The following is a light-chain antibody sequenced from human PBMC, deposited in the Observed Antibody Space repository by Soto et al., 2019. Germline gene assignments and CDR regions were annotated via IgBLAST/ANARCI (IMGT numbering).Light chain of an antibody. CDR2: DVS. CDR3: CSYAGRYPYV. CDR1: SSVVGGYNY. V-gene: IGLV2-11*01. Sequence: QSALTQPRSVSGSPGQSVTMSCTGTSSVVGGYNYVSWYQQHPGKVPKLMIYDVSKRPSGVPDRFSGSKSGNTASLTISGLQAEDEADYYCCSYAGRYPYVFGTGTKVTVL. J-gene: IGLJ1*01.